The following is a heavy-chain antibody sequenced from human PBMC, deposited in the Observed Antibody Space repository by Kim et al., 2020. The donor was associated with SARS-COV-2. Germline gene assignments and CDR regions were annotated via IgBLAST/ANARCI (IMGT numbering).Heavy chain of an antibody. V-gene: IGHV2-5*02. CDR2: MYWDDDK. CDR1: GFSLSTSGVG. CDR3: AHSRIRRGNMIVVADMSFDY. Sequence: SGPTLVNPTQTLTLTCTFSGFSLSTSGVGVGWIRQPPGKALEWLALMYWDDDKRYSPSLKSRLTITKDTSKNQVVLTMTNMGPVDTATYYCAHSRIRRGNMIVVADMSFDYWGQGTLVTVSS. J-gene: IGHJ4*02. D-gene: IGHD3-22*01.